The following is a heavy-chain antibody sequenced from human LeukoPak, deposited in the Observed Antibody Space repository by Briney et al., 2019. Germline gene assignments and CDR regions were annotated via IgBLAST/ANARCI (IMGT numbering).Heavy chain of an antibody. D-gene: IGHD3-22*01. Sequence: GGSLRLSCAASGFTFTDHLMHWVRQAPGKGLEWVAGMSYDGGEIYYAGSVKGRFTISGDNAKKMLYLQMNSLRAEDTAVYYCVRDRPSNYYDSSVDAFDIWGRGTMVTVSS. CDR3: VRDRPSNYYDSSVDAFDI. V-gene: IGHV3-30-3*01. CDR1: GFTFTDHL. CDR2: MSYDGGEI. J-gene: IGHJ3*02.